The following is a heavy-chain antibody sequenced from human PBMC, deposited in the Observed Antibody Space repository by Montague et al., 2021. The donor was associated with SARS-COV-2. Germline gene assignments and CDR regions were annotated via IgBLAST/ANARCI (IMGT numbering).Heavy chain of an antibody. CDR3: ARDYSGTFPTVY. CDR1: GDSVSSVS. D-gene: IGHD4-23*01. J-gene: IGHJ4*02. Sequence: SETLSLTCTVSGDSVSSVSWSWFRQPPGEGLEWVGYISDSGSTNYNPSLTSRVTMSVDTSKNQFSLNVTSVTAADTAAYYCARDYSGTFPTVYWGQGTLVTVSS. CDR2: ISDSGST. V-gene: IGHV4-59*02.